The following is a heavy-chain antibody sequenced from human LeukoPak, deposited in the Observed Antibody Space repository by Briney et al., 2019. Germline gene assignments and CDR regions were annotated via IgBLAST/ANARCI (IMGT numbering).Heavy chain of an antibody. CDR1: GFTFSSYG. V-gene: IGHV3-30*18. J-gene: IGHJ5*02. Sequence: AGRSLRLSCAASGFTFSSYGMHWVRQAPGKGLEWVAVISYDGSNKYYADSVKGRFTISRDNSKNTLYLQMNSLRAEDTAVYYCAKSPHSSSSSWGQGTLVTVSS. CDR2: ISYDGSNK. CDR3: AKSPHSSSSS. D-gene: IGHD6-13*01.